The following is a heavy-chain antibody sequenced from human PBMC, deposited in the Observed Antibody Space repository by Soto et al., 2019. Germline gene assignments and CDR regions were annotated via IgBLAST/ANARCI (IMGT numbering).Heavy chain of an antibody. J-gene: IGHJ4*02. Sequence: QVQLVQSGAEVKKPGASVKVSCKASGYNFTDYYIHWVRQAPGQGLEWMGMINPSGGSTDYAQKFRGRVTMTRDTTTGTVYMELSSLRSEDTAVYYCARPPFPGCINAVCYPFDYWGQGTLVTVSS. CDR2: INPSGGST. D-gene: IGHD2-8*01. V-gene: IGHV1-46*01. CDR3: ARPPFPGCINAVCYPFDY. CDR1: GYNFTDYY.